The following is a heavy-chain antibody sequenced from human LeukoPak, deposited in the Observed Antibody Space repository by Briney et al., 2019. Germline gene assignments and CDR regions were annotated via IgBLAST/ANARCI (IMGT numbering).Heavy chain of an antibody. V-gene: IGHV4-34*01. CDR2: INHSGST. D-gene: IGHD6-19*01. CDR3: ARGIRQWRYFDY. J-gene: IGHJ4*02. Sequence: SETLSLTCTVSGGSISSYYWSWIRQPPGKGLEWIGEINHSGSTNYNPSLKSRVTISVDTSKNQFSLKLSSVTAADTAVYYCARGIRQWRYFDYWGQGTLVTVSS. CDR1: GGSISSYY.